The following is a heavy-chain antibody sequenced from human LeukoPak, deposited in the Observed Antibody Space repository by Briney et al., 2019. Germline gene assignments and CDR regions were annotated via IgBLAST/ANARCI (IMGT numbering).Heavy chain of an antibody. CDR3: ARYSSGFWYYFDY. V-gene: IGHV3-53*01. CDR2: IYSGGSGGST. CDR1: GFTVSSNY. D-gene: IGHD6-19*01. Sequence: GGSLRLSCAASGFTVSSNYMSWVRQAPGKGLEWVSVIYSGGSGGSTYYADSVKGRFTISRDNSKNTLYLQMNSLRAEDTAVYYCARYSSGFWYYFDYWGQGTLVTVSS. J-gene: IGHJ4*02.